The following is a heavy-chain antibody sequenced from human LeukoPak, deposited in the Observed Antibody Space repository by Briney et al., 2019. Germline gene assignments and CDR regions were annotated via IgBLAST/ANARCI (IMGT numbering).Heavy chain of an antibody. J-gene: IGHJ4*02. D-gene: IGHD6-19*01. CDR3: ARDPGSGRGFDY. CDR1: GYTFPNYG. CDR2: ISPYNGNT. V-gene: IGHV1-18*01. Sequence: ASVKVSCKASGYTFPNYGISWVRQAPGQGLEWMGWISPYNGNTNYAQKVQGRVTMTTDTSTSAAYMELRSLGYDDTAVYYCARDPGSGRGFDYWGQGNLVTVSS.